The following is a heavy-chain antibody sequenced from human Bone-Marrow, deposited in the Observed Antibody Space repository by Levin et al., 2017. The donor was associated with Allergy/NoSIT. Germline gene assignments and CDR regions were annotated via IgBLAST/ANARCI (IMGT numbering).Heavy chain of an antibody. V-gene: IGHV3-15*01. Sequence: RTGGSLRLSCAASGFTFSSAWMTWVRQTPGKGLEWVGRIKSNTDGGTTYYAAAVKGRFTISRDDSKNTLYLQMNSLKTEDTAVYYCTTGLEYADSKYDDHGNYWGQGTLVTVSS. D-gene: IGHD2-2*01. CDR3: TTGLEYADSKYDDHGNY. CDR2: IKSNTDGGTT. CDR1: GFTFSSAW. J-gene: IGHJ4*02.